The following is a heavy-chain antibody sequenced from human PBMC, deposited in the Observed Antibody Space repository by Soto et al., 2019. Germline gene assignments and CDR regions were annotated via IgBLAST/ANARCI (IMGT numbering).Heavy chain of an antibody. CDR1: GSSFSSPD. CDR3: ARVRFLFYWY. D-gene: IGHD3-3*01. V-gene: IGHV1-8*02. J-gene: IGHJ2*01. Sequence: GNITSKDTGSSFSSPDITWVRQAPGQGLEWMGWVHPETGSTGYAQRFQGRVSMTSDTSRNTTYMELSDLRVEDTAVYYCARVRFLFYWY. CDR2: VHPETGST.